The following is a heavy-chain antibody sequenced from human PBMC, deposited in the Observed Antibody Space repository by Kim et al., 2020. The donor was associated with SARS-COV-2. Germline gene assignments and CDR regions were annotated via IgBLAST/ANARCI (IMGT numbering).Heavy chain of an antibody. J-gene: IGHJ4*02. Sequence: SPIDYADSVKGRFTIARDDAKNSLYLQMNSLRVEDTAVYFCARRGEVDYWGQGTLATVSS. CDR3: ARRGEVDY. CDR2: SPI. V-gene: IGHV3-48*03.